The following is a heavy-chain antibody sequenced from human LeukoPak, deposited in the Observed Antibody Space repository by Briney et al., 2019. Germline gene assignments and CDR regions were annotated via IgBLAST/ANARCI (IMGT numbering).Heavy chain of an antibody. CDR2: MNPNSGNT. CDR3: ARATQRVTIFGVVLKYYYMDV. J-gene: IGHJ6*03. Sequence: ASVKVSCKASGYTFTSYDINWVRQATGQGLEWMGWMNPNSGNTGYAQKFQGRVTITRNTSISTAYMELSSLRSEDTAVYYCARATQRVTIFGVVLKYYYMDVWGKGTTVTVSS. V-gene: IGHV1-8*03. D-gene: IGHD3-3*01. CDR1: GYTFTSYD.